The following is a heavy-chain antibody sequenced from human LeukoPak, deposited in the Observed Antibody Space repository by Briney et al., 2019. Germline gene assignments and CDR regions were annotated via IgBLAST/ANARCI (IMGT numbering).Heavy chain of an antibody. CDR1: GGSISSSSYY. D-gene: IGHD6-6*01. CDR2: IYYSGST. CDR3: ARLSSIAPDFDY. V-gene: IGHV4-39*01. Sequence: PETLSLTCTVSGGSISSSSYYWGWIRQPPGKGLEWIGSIYYSGSTYYNPSLKSRVTISVDTSKNQFSLKLSSVTAADTAVYYCARLSSIAPDFDYWGQGTLVTVSS. J-gene: IGHJ4*02.